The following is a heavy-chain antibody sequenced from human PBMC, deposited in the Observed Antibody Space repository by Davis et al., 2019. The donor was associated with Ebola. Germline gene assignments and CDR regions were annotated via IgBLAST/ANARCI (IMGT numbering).Heavy chain of an antibody. CDR1: GYTFTSYG. CDR3: ARDPFTYYDFWSGYRGGPKQGYWFDP. J-gene: IGHJ5*02. CDR2: ISAYNGDT. D-gene: IGHD3-3*01. Sequence: ASVKVSCKASGYTFTSYGVSWVRQAPGQGLEWMGWISAYNGDTNYAQKLQGRVTMTTDTSTSTAYMELRSLRSDDTAVYYCARDPFTYYDFWSGYRGGPKQGYWFDPWGQGTLVTVSS. V-gene: IGHV1-18*01.